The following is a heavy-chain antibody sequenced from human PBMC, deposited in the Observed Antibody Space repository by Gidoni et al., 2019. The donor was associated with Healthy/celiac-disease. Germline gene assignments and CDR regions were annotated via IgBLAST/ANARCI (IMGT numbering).Heavy chain of an antibody. CDR3: AREPGSSSSVIPDGGPIDI. J-gene: IGHJ3*02. V-gene: IGHV1-18*01. D-gene: IGHD6-6*01. CDR2: ISAYNGNT. Sequence: QVQLVQSGAEVKKPGASVKVSCKSSGYTFTIYGISWVRQAPGQGLAWMGWISAYNGNTNYAQKLQGRVTMTTDTSTSTAYMELRSLRSDDTAVYYCAREPGSSSSVIPDGGPIDIWGQGTMVTVSS. CDR1: GYTFTIYG.